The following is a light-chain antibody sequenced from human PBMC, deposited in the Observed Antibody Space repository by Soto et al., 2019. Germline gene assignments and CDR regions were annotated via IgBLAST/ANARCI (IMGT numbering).Light chain of an antibody. CDR3: QQYETFSGT. CDR2: DAS. CDR1: QSVSGW. Sequence: DIQMTQSPSTLSASVGDTVTVTCRASQSVSGWLAWYQQKPGEAPKLLIYDASALPCGVPSRFSGSGSDTNFPLTIASRRTDDFGTYYCQQYETFSGTFGPGTKVEI. J-gene: IGKJ1*01. V-gene: IGKV1-5*01.